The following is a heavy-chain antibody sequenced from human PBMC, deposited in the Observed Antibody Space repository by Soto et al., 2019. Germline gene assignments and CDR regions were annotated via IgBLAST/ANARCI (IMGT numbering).Heavy chain of an antibody. CDR2: IYYSGST. CDR3: ASDRSSGWDQGYGMDV. CDR1: GGSISTYY. Sequence: SETLSLTCTVSGGSISTYYWSWIRQPPGKGLEWIGYIYYSGSTSYNPSLKSRVTISVDTSKNQFSLKLRSVTAEDTAVYYCASDRSSGWDQGYGMDVWGQGTTVTVSS. V-gene: IGHV4-59*01. J-gene: IGHJ6*02. D-gene: IGHD6-19*01.